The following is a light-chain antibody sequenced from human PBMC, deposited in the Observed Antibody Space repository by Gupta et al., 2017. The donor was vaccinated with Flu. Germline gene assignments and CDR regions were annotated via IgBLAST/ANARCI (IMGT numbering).Light chain of an antibody. V-gene: IGKV1-39*01. CDR1: QSISSY. CDR3: QQTYSNPRT. Sequence: DIQMTQSPSSLSASVGDRVTITCRASQSISSYLNWYQQKPGKAPKLLIYATSTLQSGVPSRFSGSGSGTDFTLTISRLQPDDFATYYCQQTYSNPRTFGQGTKVEIK. J-gene: IGKJ1*01. CDR2: ATS.